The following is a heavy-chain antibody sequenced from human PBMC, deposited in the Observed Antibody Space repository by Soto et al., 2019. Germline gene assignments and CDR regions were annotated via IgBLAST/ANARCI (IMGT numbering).Heavy chain of an antibody. V-gene: IGHV3-74*01. CDR3: YYSTYYDFWSGSPRLHLGELSLKIFDY. Sequence: GGSLRLSCAASGFTFSSYWMHWVRQAPGKGLVWVSRINSDGSSTSYADSVKGRFTISRDNAKNTLYLQMNSLRAEDTAVYYCYYSTYYDFWSGSPRLHLGELSLKIFDYWGQGTLVTVSS. CDR2: INSDGSST. D-gene: IGHD3-3*01. J-gene: IGHJ4*02. CDR1: GFTFSSYW.